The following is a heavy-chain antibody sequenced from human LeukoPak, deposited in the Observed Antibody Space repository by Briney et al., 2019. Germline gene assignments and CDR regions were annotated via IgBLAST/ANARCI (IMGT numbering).Heavy chain of an antibody. D-gene: IGHD1-26*01. V-gene: IGHV4-61*05. J-gene: IGHJ5*02. CDR2: IYYSGST. Sequence: SETLSLTCTVSGVSISSSSYYWGWIRQPPGKGLEWIGYIYYSGSTNYNPSLKSRVTISVDTSKDQFSLKLNSVTAADTAVYYCARQSGAIRFDPWGQGTLVTVSS. CDR1: GVSISSSSYY. CDR3: ARQSGAIRFDP.